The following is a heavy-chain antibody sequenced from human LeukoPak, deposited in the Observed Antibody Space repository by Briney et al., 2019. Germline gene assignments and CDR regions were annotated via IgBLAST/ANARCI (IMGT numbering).Heavy chain of an antibody. J-gene: IGHJ6*03. V-gene: IGHV4-59*12. Sequence: SETLSLTCTVSGGSISSYYWSWIRQPPGKGLEWIGYIYYSGSTNYNPSLKSRVTISVDTSKNQFSLKLSSVTAADTAVYYCERAPDYYMDVWGKGTTVTVSS. CDR3: ERAPDYYMDV. CDR2: IYYSGST. CDR1: GGSISSYY.